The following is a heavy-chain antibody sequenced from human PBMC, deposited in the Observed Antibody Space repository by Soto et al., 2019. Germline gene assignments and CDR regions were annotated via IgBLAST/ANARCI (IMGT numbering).Heavy chain of an antibody. CDR3: ARDDNLITYYFDY. V-gene: IGHV3-33*01. D-gene: IGHD1-20*01. CDR1: GFTFSSYG. CDR2: IWYDGSNT. Sequence: GGSLRLSCAASGFTFSSYGMHWVRQAPGKGLEWVAVIWYDGSNTYYAQKLQGRVTMTTDTSTSTAYMELRSLRSDDTAVYYCARDDNLITYYFDYWGQGTLVTVSS. J-gene: IGHJ4*02.